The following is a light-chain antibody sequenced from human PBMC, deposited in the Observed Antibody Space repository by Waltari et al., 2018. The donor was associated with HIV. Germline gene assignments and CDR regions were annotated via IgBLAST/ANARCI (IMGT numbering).Light chain of an antibody. CDR3: AAWDDSLNAWV. Sequence: QSVVTQPPSASGTPGQRVTISCSGSSSNIGSNTINWFQQLPGTAPKLLIYNNNLRPSGVHDRFSGSKSGTSASLAISGLQSDDEADFYCAAWDDSLNAWVFGGGTKLTVL. V-gene: IGLV1-44*01. CDR1: SSNIGSNT. CDR2: NNN. J-gene: IGLJ3*02.